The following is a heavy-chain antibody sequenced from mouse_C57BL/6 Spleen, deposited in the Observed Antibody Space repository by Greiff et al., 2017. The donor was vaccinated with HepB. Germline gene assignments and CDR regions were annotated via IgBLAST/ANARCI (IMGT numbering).Heavy chain of an antibody. D-gene: IGHD3-2*02. CDR2: IDPSDGYT. V-gene: IGHV1-69*01. Sequence: QVQLQQPGAELVMPGASVKLSCKASGYTFTSYWMHWVKQRPGQGLEWIGEIDPSDGYTNYNQKFKGKSTLTVDKSSSTAYMQLSSLTSDDSAVYYCARVRHPDEAWDFDVWGTGTTVTVSS. CDR3: ARVRHPDEAWDFDV. J-gene: IGHJ1*03. CDR1: GYTFTSYW.